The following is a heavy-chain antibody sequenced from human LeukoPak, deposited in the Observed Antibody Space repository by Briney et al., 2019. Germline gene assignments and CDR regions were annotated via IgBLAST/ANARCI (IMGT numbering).Heavy chain of an antibody. CDR2: IYHSGST. D-gene: IGHD4-17*01. V-gene: IGHV4-39*07. J-gene: IGHJ4*02. CDR3: ARVPPHLYGDYENSPFDY. Sequence: SETLSLTCTVSGGSISSSSYYWGWIRQPPGKGLEWIGSIYHSGSTNYNPSLKSRVTISVDKSKNQFSLKLSSVTAADTAVYYCARVPPHLYGDYENSPFDYWGQGTLVTVSS. CDR1: GGSISSSSYY.